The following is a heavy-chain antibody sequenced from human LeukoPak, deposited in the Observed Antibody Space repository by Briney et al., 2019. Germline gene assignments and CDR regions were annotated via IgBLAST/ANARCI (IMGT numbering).Heavy chain of an antibody. CDR3: ARRGGYCSGVSCLSWFDP. CDR1: GGSISSSSYY. CDR2: IYYSGST. Sequence: SETLSLACTVSGGSISSSSYYWGWIRQPPGKGLEYIGSIYYSGSTYYNPSLKSRVTISVDTSKNQFSLKLSSVTAADTAVYYCARRGGYCSGVSCLSWFDPWGQGTLVTVSS. V-gene: IGHV4-39*01. J-gene: IGHJ5*02. D-gene: IGHD2-15*01.